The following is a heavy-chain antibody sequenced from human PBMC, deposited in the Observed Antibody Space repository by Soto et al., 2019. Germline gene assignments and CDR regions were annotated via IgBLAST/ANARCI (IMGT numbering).Heavy chain of an antibody. V-gene: IGHV1-46*01. J-gene: IGHJ6*02. CDR2: IDPSSGTT. D-gene: IGHD2-15*01. CDR1: GYSFSNFY. Sequence: GASVKVSCKPSGYSFSNFYVHWVRQAPGQGLEWMGIIDPSSGTTSYTQKFQERVTMTRDTSMSTVYMELSRLRSEDTAVYYCARGAVVVPNGLIAGMDVWGLGTTGTV. CDR3: ARGAVVVPNGLIAGMDV.